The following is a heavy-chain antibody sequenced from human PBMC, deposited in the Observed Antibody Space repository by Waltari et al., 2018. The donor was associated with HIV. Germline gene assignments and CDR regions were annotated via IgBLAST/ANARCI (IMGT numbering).Heavy chain of an antibody. J-gene: IGHJ4*02. CDR2: ISASGDNT. CDR3: AKVPRSGPHSGVGHFDF. CDR1: GFTLSTYA. D-gene: IGHD3-3*01. V-gene: IGHV3-23*01. Sequence: EVQLLESGGGSLQVGGSLRLACAASGFTLSTYAMTWVRQAPGKGLEWVASISASGDNTYYGASLKGRITIYRDNAENSLSLLIDSLRAEDTAVYYCAKVPRSGPHSGVGHFDFWGQGTLVTVS.